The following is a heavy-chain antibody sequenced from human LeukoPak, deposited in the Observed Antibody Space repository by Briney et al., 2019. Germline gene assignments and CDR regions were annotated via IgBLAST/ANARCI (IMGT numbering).Heavy chain of an antibody. J-gene: IGHJ4*02. V-gene: IGHV3-23*01. CDR3: AKSGLHRFAY. CDR1: GFTFSSYA. Sequence: GGSLRLSCAASGFTFSSYAMSWVRQAPGKGLEWVSTIIGSGVSTNHADSVKGRFTISRDDSKNTLYLQMNSLRAEDTAVYYCAKSGLHRFAYWGQGTLVTVSS. CDR2: IIGSGVST. D-gene: IGHD2-15*01.